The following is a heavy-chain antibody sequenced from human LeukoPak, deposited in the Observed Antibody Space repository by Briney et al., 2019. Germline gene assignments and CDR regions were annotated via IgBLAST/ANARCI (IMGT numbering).Heavy chain of an antibody. V-gene: IGHV4-59*01. CDR1: GGSISSYY. CDR2: IYYSGST. CDR3: ARGSFIVVVPAAIIDTWFDP. Sequence: SETLSLTCTVSGGSISSYYWSWIRQPPGKGLGWIGYIYYSGSTNYNPSLKSRVTISVDTSKNQFSLKLSSVTAADTAVYYCARGSFIVVVPAAIIDTWFDPWGQGTLVTVSS. J-gene: IGHJ5*02. D-gene: IGHD2-2*01.